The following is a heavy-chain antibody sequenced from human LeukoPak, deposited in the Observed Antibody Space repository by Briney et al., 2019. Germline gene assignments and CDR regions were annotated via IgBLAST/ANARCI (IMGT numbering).Heavy chain of an antibody. D-gene: IGHD5-18*01. Sequence: SETLSLTCAVYGGSFSGYYWSWIRQPPGKGLEWIGEINHSGSTNYNPSLKSRVTTSVDTSKNQFSLKLSSVTAADTAVYYCARVRGGYSYGDNWFDPWGQGTLVTVSS. J-gene: IGHJ5*02. V-gene: IGHV4-34*01. CDR3: ARVRGGYSYGDNWFDP. CDR2: INHSGST. CDR1: GGSFSGYY.